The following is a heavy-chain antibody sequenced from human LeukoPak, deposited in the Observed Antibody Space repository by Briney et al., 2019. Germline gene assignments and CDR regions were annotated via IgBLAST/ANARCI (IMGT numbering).Heavy chain of an antibody. CDR1: GFTFSNYA. D-gene: IGHD1-26*01. V-gene: IGHV3-30*04. CDR3: ARDLVSGSYGGWFDP. J-gene: IGHJ5*02. CDR2: ISYDGSKR. Sequence: GGSLRLSCAASGFTFSNYAMHWVRQAPGKGLEWVAVISYDGSKRYYQDSVKGRFTISRDNSKNTLYLRVSSLRPEDTAVYYCARDLVSGSYGGWFDPRGQGTLVTVSS.